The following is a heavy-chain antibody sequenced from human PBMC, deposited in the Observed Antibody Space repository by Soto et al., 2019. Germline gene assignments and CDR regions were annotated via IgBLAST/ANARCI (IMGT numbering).Heavy chain of an antibody. J-gene: IGHJ6*02. Sequence: GGSLRLSCAASGFTFSNYGMHWVRQAPGKGLVWVSRINSDGSSTSYADSVKGRFTISRDNAKNTLYLQMNSLRAEDTAVYYCARDRSFAGYFDWSPYYYGMDVWGQGTTVTVSS. CDR3: ARDRSFAGYFDWSPYYYGMDV. D-gene: IGHD3-9*01. CDR1: GFTFSNYG. V-gene: IGHV3-74*01. CDR2: INSDGSST.